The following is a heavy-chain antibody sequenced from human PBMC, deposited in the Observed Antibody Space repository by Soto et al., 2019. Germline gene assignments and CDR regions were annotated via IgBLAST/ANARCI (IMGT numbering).Heavy chain of an antibody. CDR3: ARSPLGYCSGGSCPKTEYFQH. Sequence: GGSLRLSCAASGFTFSSYSMNWVRQAPGKGLEWVSYISSSSSTIYYADSVKGRFTISRENAKNSLYLQMNSLRAEDTAVYYCARSPLGYCSGGSCPKTEYFQHWGQGTLVTVSS. J-gene: IGHJ1*01. CDR2: ISSSSSTI. CDR1: GFTFSSYS. D-gene: IGHD2-15*01. V-gene: IGHV3-48*01.